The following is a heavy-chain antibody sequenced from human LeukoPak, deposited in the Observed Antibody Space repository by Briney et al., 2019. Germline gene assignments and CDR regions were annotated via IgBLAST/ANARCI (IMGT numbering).Heavy chain of an antibody. CDR2: ISHGGGAT. V-gene: IGHV3-7*03. J-gene: IGHJ4*02. Sequence: GGSLRLSCVASGYPFSPYWMSWVRQIPGKGLEWVASISHGGGATYYVDSVRGRFTISRDDAKNSLFLQMNGLRSDDTAVSYRTRENYVPDYWGQGTLVTVSS. D-gene: IGHD3-10*02. CDR3: TRENYVPDY. CDR1: GYPFSPYW.